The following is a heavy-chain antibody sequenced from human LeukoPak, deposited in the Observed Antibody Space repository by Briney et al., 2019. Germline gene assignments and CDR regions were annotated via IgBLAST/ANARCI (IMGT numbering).Heavy chain of an antibody. D-gene: IGHD1-26*01. CDR3: ARPLGEWELDFDY. CDR2: IYPGDSDT. CDR1: GFTFSSYS. Sequence: GGSLRLSCAASGFTFSSYSMNWVRQAPGKGLEWMGIIYPGDSDTRYSPSFQGQVTISADKSISTAYLQWSSLKASDTAMYYCARPLGEWELDFDYWGQGTLVTVSS. V-gene: IGHV5-51*01. J-gene: IGHJ4*02.